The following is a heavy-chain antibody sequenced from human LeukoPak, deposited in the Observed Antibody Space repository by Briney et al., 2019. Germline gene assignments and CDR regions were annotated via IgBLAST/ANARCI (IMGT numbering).Heavy chain of an antibody. CDR2: ISYSVST. CDR1: GGSINTFY. Sequence: SETLSLTCTVSGGSINTFYWSWFRQSPGKGLEWIGFISYSVSTNYDPSLKGRVTILLDTPKNQVSLKLSSVTAADTAVYYCASTARWLFFDSWGPGILVTVSS. J-gene: IGHJ4*02. CDR3: ASTARWLFFDS. V-gene: IGHV4-59*01. D-gene: IGHD3-22*01.